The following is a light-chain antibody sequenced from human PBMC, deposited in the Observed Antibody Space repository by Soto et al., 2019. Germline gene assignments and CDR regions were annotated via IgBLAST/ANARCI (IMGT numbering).Light chain of an antibody. Sequence: QSVLTQPASVSGSVGQSITISCTGTSSDIGYYNYVSWYQQHPGKAPKLLIYEVSHRPSGVSDRFSGSKSGNTASLTMSGLQAEDEADYYCSSYTTSSTLLLFGGGTKLTVL. J-gene: IGLJ2*01. V-gene: IGLV2-14*01. CDR3: SSYTTSSTLLL. CDR1: SSDIGYYNY. CDR2: EVS.